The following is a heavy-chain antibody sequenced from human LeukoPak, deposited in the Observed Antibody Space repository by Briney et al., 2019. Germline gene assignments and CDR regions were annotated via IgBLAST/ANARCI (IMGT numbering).Heavy chain of an antibody. CDR3: ARANWANDY. V-gene: IGHV3-7*01. D-gene: IGHD7-27*01. J-gene: IGHJ4*02. CDR1: GFTFTTYW. CDR2: IKQDGSQK. Sequence: GGSLRLSCAASGFTFTTYWMTWVRQAPGKGLEWVANIKQDGSQKYYVDSVKGRFTISRDNAKNSLYLQMNSLKAEDTAVYYCARANWANDYWGQGTLVTVSS.